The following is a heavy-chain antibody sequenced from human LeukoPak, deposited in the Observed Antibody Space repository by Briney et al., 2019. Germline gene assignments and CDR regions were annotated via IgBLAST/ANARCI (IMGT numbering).Heavy chain of an antibody. CDR3: ARGVLLASPEIYY. V-gene: IGHV1-2*02. CDR1: GYTFTGYY. J-gene: IGHJ4*02. CDR2: INPNSGGT. D-gene: IGHD3-10*01. Sequence: GASVKVSCKASGYTFTGYYMHWVRQAPGQRLEWMGWINPNSGGTNYAQKFQGRVTMTRDTSISTAYMELSRLRSDDTAVYYCARGVLLASPEIYYWGQGTLVTVSS.